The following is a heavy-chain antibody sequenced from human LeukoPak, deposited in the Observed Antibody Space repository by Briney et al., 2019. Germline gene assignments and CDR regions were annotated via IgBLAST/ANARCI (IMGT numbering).Heavy chain of an antibody. D-gene: IGHD2-15*01. J-gene: IGHJ4*02. Sequence: SETLSLTCAVYGGSFSGYYWSWIRQPPGKGLEWIGEINHSGSTNYNPSLKSRVTISVDTSKNQFSLKLSSVTAADTAVYYCARPRGYCSGGSSPVAYPFDYWGQGTLVTVSS. CDR1: GGSFSGYY. CDR3: ARPRGYCSGGSSPVAYPFDY. CDR2: INHSGST. V-gene: IGHV4-34*01.